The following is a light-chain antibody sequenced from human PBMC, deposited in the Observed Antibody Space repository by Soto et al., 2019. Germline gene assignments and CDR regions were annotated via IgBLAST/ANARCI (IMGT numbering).Light chain of an antibody. CDR2: DVS. J-gene: IGLJ3*02. CDR1: SRDVGAYNY. Sequence: QSALTQPPSASGSPGQSATISCTGTSRDVGAYNYVSWYQQHPGKAPKLMIYDVSKRPSGVPYRFSGSKSGNAASLTVSGLQGEDEADYYCSSYAGSSWVFGGGTKLTVL. CDR3: SSYAGSSWV. V-gene: IGLV2-8*01.